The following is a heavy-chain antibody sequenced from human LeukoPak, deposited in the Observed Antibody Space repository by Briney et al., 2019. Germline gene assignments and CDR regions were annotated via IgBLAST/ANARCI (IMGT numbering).Heavy chain of an antibody. CDR1: GYSFTSYW. CDR2: IYPGDPDT. J-gene: IGHJ4*02. Sequence: GESLKISCKGSGYSFTSYWIGWVRQMPGKGLEWMGIIYPGDPDTRYSPSFQGQVTISADKSISTAYLQWSSLKASDTAMYYCARLGYYDSSGYVNYFDYWGQGTLVTVSS. D-gene: IGHD3-22*01. V-gene: IGHV5-51*01. CDR3: ARLGYYDSSGYVNYFDY.